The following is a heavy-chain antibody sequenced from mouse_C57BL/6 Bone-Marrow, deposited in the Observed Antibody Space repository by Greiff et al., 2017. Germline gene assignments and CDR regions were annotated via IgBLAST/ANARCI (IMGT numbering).Heavy chain of an antibody. CDR1: GFTFSSYA. V-gene: IGHV5-4*03. J-gene: IGHJ2*01. Sequence: EVKLVESGGGLVKPGGSLKLSCAASGFTFSSYAMSWVRQTPEKRLEWVATISDGGSYTYYPDNVKGRFTISRDNAKHNLYLQMSHLKSEDTAMYYCARRAFDYWGQGTTLTVSS. CDR3: ARRAFDY. CDR2: ISDGGSYT.